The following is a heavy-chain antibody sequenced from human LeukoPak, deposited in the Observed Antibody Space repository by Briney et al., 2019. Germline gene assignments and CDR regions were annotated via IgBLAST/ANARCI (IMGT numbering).Heavy chain of an antibody. CDR1: GYTFTSYD. CDR2: MNHNSGNT. V-gene: IGHV1-8*01. Sequence: ASVKVSCKASGYTFTSYDINWVRQATGQGLEWMGWMNHNSGNTGYAQKFQGRVTMTRNTSISTAYMELSSLRSEDTAVYYCARGGTYCSGGSCYQNWFDPWGQGTLVTVSS. D-gene: IGHD2-15*01. CDR3: ARGGTYCSGGSCYQNWFDP. J-gene: IGHJ5*02.